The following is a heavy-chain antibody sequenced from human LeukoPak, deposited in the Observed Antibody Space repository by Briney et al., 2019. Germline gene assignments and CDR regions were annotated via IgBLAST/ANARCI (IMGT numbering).Heavy chain of an antibody. J-gene: IGHJ4*02. CDR1: GFTFSSYG. CDR3: ARGRSSSWTFDY. Sequence: GGSLRLSCAASGFTFSSYGMHWVRQAPGKGLEWVSVIYSGGSTYYADSVKGRFTISRHNSKNTLYLQMNSLRAEDTAVYYCARGRSSSWTFDYWGQGTLVTVSS. CDR2: IYSGGST. V-gene: IGHV3-53*04. D-gene: IGHD6-13*01.